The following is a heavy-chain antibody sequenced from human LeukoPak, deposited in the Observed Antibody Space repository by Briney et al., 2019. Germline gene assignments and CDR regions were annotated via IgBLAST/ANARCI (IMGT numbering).Heavy chain of an antibody. CDR1: GYTFTSYD. Sequence: ASVKVSCKASGYTFTSYDINLVRPATGQVPACIGWMNPNSGNTGYAQKFQGRVTITRNTSLSTAYMELSSLRSEDTAVFFFFKQKTAYEILTGYYSGYHYYYMDVWGKGTTVTVSS. J-gene: IGHJ6*03. CDR3: FKQKTAYEILTGYYSGYHYYYMDV. V-gene: IGHV1-8*03. CDR2: MNPNSGNT. D-gene: IGHD3-9*01.